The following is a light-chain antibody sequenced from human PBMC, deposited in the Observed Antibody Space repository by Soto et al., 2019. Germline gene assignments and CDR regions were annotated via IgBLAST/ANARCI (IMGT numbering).Light chain of an antibody. J-gene: IGKJ4*01. CDR3: QQSLTTPLT. CDR2: AAS. CDR1: QSISIY. Sequence: DIEMTQSPSFLSTSEGDRVTITCRASQSISIYLNWYQQKPGKAPKLLIYAASSLQSGVPSRFGGSGSGTDFTLTISSLQREDLATYYCQQSLTTPLTFGGGTKVDIK. V-gene: IGKV1-39*01.